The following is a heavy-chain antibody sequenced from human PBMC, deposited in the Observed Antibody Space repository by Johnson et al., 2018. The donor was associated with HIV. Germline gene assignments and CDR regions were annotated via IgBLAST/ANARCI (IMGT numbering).Heavy chain of an antibody. D-gene: IGHD3-16*01. J-gene: IGHJ3*02. CDR3: ARGGRHDAFDI. V-gene: IGHV3-30*03. Sequence: QVQLVESGGGLAQPGGSLRLSCAASGFTFSSYWMTWVRQAPGKGLEWVAVISYDGSNKYYADSVKGRFTISRDNSKNTLYLQMNSLRAEDTAVYYCARGGRHDAFDIWGQGTMVTVSS. CDR2: ISYDGSNK. CDR1: GFTFSSYW.